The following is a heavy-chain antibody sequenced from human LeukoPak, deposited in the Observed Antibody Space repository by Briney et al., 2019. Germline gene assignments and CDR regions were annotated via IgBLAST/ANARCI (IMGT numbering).Heavy chain of an antibody. J-gene: IGHJ4*02. D-gene: IGHD5-18*01. Sequence: AMSWVRQAPGKRLQWVSFIRTKAYGGTTEYAASVKGRFTISRDDSKSLAYLQMSSLKTEDTAVYYCTRVDTTMIQYYLDYWGQGTLVTVSS. V-gene: IGHV3-49*04. CDR2: IRTKAYGGTT. CDR3: TRVDTTMIQYYLDY. CDR1: A.